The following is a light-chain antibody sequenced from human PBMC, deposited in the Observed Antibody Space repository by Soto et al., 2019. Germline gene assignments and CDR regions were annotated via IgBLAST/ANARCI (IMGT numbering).Light chain of an antibody. J-gene: IGKJ3*01. Sequence: DIQMTQSPSTLPASVGDRVTITCRANQSISSWLAWYQQKPGKAPKLLIHRASRLESGVPSRFSGSGSGTDFTLTINSLQPDDFGTYSYSPFTFGPGTRVDI. CDR3: SPFT. CDR1: QSISSW. CDR2: RAS. V-gene: IGKV1-5*03.